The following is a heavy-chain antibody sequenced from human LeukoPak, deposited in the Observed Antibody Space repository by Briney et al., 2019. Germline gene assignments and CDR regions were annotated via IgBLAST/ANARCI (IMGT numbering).Heavy chain of an antibody. Sequence: ASVKVSCKASGYTFTSYGISWVRQAPGQGLEWMGWINPNSGGTNYAQKFQGRVTMTRDTSISTAYMELSRLRSDDTAVYYCARDGGCCGGDCYSAANWFDPWGQGTLVTVSS. CDR3: ARDGGCCGGDCYSAANWFDP. V-gene: IGHV1-2*02. J-gene: IGHJ5*02. D-gene: IGHD2-21*02. CDR1: GYTFTSYG. CDR2: INPNSGGT.